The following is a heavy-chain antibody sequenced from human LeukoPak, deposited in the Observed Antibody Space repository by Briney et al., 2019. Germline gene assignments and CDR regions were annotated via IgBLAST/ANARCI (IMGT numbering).Heavy chain of an antibody. J-gene: IGHJ4*02. CDR2: ISYDGSNK. CDR3: ARERYYYDRSGYTIDY. D-gene: IGHD3-22*01. CDR1: GFTFSSYA. V-gene: IGHV3-30-3*01. Sequence: GGSLRLSCAASGFTFSSYAMHWVRQAPGKGLEWVAVISYDGSNKYYADSVKGRFTISRDNSKNTLYLQMNSLRAEDTAVYYCARERYYYDRSGYTIDYWGQGTLVTVSS.